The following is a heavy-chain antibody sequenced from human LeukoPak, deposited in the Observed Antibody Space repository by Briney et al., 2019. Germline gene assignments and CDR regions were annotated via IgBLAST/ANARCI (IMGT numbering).Heavy chain of an antibody. Sequence: ASVKVSCKASGYTFTSYDINWVRQATGQGLEWMGWMNPNSGNTGYAQKFQGRVTMTRNTSISTAYMELSSLRSEDTAVYYCAKDHGLHYYDYCMDVWGLGTTVTVSS. J-gene: IGHJ6*02. CDR1: GYTFTSYD. V-gene: IGHV1-8*01. CDR2: MNPNSGNT. D-gene: IGHD3-16*01. CDR3: AKDHGLHYYDYCMDV.